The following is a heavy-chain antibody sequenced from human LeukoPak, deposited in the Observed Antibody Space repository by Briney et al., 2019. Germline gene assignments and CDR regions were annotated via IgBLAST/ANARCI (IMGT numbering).Heavy chain of an antibody. J-gene: IGHJ4*02. V-gene: IGHV4-39*01. CDR1: GGSISSSSYY. D-gene: IGHD6-19*01. CDR2: IYYRGST. Sequence: PSETLSPTCTVSGGSISSSSYYWGSIRQPPGKGLRWIGTIYYRGSTYYNPSLKSRVTISVDTSKNQFSLKLSSVTAADTAVYYCARGERYSSGWYGEYYFDYWGQGTLVTVSS. CDR3: ARGERYSSGWYGEYYFDY.